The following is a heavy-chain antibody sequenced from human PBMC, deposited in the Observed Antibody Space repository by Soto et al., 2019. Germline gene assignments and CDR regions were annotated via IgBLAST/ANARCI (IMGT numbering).Heavy chain of an antibody. V-gene: IGHV1-69*02. CDR1: GGTFSSDS. CDR2: IIPLRGIT. Sequence: QVQLGQSGAEVKKPGSSVKVSCKASGGTFSSDSISWVRQAPGQGLEWVGRIIPLRGITKYAQKFQGRVAITADKSPIAVYMALSSLRSDGTAVYYCAPNLQQLADFDYWGQGTLVTVSS. CDR3: APNLQQLADFDY. J-gene: IGHJ4*02. D-gene: IGHD6-13*01.